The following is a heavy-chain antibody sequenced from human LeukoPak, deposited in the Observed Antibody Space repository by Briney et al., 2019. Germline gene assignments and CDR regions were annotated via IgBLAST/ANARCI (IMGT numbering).Heavy chain of an antibody. CDR1: GYTFTSYY. J-gene: IGHJ6*04. V-gene: IGHV1-46*01. CDR3: ARVGATSGYDYHYYGMDV. D-gene: IGHD5-12*01. CDR2: INPSGGST. Sequence: GASVKVSCKASGYTFTSYYMHWVRQAPGQGLEWMGIINPSGGSTSYAQKFQGGVTMTRDTSTSTVYMELSSLRSEDTAVYYCARVGATSGYDYHYYGMDVWGKGTTVTVSS.